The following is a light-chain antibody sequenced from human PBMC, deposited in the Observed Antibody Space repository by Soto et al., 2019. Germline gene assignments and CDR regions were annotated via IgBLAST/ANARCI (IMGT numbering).Light chain of an antibody. V-gene: IGLV6-57*04. CDR1: SGSIASNY. Sequence: NFMLTQPYSVSESPGKTVTISCTRSSGSIASNYVQWYQQRPGSAPTTVIYEDNQRPSGVPDRFSGSIDSSSNSASLTISGLKTEDEADYYCQSYDSSIVVFGGGTKLTVL. CDR3: QSYDSSIVV. CDR2: EDN. J-gene: IGLJ2*01.